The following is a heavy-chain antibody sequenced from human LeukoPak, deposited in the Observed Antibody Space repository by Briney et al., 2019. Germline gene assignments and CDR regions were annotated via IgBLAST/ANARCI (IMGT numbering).Heavy chain of an antibody. D-gene: IGHD4-17*01. CDR2: ISGSGGST. V-gene: IGHV3-23*01. Sequence: GGSLRLSXAASGFTFSSYAMSWLRQAQGKGLEWVSAISGSGGSTYYADSVKGRFTISRDNSKNTLYLQMNSLRAEDTAVYYCAKDLSPDYGDTDYDYWGQGTLVTVSS. CDR3: AKDLSPDYGDTDYDY. CDR1: GFTFSSYA. J-gene: IGHJ4*02.